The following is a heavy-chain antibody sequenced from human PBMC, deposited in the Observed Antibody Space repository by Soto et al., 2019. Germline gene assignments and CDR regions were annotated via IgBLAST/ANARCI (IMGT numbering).Heavy chain of an antibody. CDR3: VRATLSWGHYYFRGLDV. CDR2: IKHDGNEK. J-gene: IGHJ6*02. Sequence: GRSLRLSSAATRFMFGTYWMSWVRQSPGKGLEWVANIKHDGNEKYYADSVKGRFTVSRDNVKNFLHLQMSSLRGDDTGVYFCVRATLSWGHYYFRGLDVWGQGTTVTVSS. CDR1: RFMFGTYW. D-gene: IGHD3-22*01. V-gene: IGHV3-7*01.